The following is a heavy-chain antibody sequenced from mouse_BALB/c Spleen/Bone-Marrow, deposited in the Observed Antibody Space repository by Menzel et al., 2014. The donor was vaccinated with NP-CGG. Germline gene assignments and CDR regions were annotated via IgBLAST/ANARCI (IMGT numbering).Heavy chain of an antibody. D-gene: IGHD1-1*01. CDR1: GYPFTDYN. Sequence: EVQLQHSGPELVKPGASVKISCKASGYPFTDYNMHWVKQSHGKSLEWIGYIYPHTSDTGYNQKFRNKATLTVDISSSTAYMVLRSLTSEDSAVYYCVRAPPITSVVTRDYWGQGTTLTVSS. CDR2: IYPHTSDT. V-gene: IGHV1S29*02. CDR3: VRAPPITSVVTRDY. J-gene: IGHJ2*01.